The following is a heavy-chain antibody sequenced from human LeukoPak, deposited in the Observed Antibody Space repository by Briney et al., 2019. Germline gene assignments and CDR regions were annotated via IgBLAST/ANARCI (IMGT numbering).Heavy chain of an antibody. D-gene: IGHD3-22*01. V-gene: IGHV7-4-1*02. Sequence: ASVKVSCKTSGYPFIAYSMSWVRQAPGQGLEWMGWINTNTGNPRYAQGFTGRFVFSLDTSVSTAYLQINSLKAEDTAIYYCARVLYYYDESGYHTPCDYWGQGTRVTVSS. CDR2: INTNTGNP. CDR1: GYPFIAYS. CDR3: ARVLYYYDESGYHTPCDY. J-gene: IGHJ4*02.